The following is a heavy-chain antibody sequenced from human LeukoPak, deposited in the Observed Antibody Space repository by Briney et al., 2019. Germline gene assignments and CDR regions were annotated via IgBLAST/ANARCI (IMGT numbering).Heavy chain of an antibody. CDR1: GYTFRRYG. Sequence: ASVKVSCKASGYTFRRYGISWVRQAPGQGLEWMGWISVYNGNRNYAQKFQGRVTMTTDTSTSTAYMELRSLRSGDTAAYYCARGMTTEGFDIWGQGTMVTVSS. J-gene: IGHJ3*02. CDR3: ARGMTTEGFDI. D-gene: IGHD4-17*01. CDR2: ISVYNGNR. V-gene: IGHV1-18*01.